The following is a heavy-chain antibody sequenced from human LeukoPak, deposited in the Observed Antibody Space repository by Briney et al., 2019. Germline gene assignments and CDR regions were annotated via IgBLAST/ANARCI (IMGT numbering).Heavy chain of an antibody. D-gene: IGHD5-12*01. Sequence: GGSLRLSCAASGFTFSNFAMSWVRQAPGEGLEWVSGISGSAFSTSYADSVKGHFTISRDNFKNTVYLEMKSLSAEDTAVYYCARRLATMGYDYWGQGTLVTVSS. J-gene: IGHJ4*02. CDR1: GFTFSNFA. CDR2: ISGSAFST. CDR3: ARRLATMGYDY. V-gene: IGHV3-23*01.